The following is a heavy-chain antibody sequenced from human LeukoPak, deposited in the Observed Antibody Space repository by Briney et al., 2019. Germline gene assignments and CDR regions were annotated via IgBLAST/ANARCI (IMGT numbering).Heavy chain of an antibody. CDR1: GFTVSSNY. CDR3: ARVGYCTNGVCYRDWWFDP. V-gene: IGHV3-66*02. D-gene: IGHD2-8*01. Sequence: GGSLRLSCAASGFTVSSNYMSWVRQAPGKGLEWVSVIYSGGSTYYADSVKGRFTISRDNSKNTLYLQMNGLRAEDTAVYYCARVGYCTNGVCYRDWWFDPWGQGTLVTVSS. J-gene: IGHJ5*02. CDR2: IYSGGST.